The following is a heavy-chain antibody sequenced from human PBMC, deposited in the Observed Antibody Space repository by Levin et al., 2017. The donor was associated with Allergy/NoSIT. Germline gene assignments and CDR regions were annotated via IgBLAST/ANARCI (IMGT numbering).Heavy chain of an antibody. Sequence: GGSLRLSCAASGFTFSSYAMHWVRQAPGKGLEWVAVISYDGSNKYYADSVKGRFTISRDNSKNTLYLQMNSLRAEDTAVYYCARDGYDGYAQTLDYWGQGTLVTVSS. J-gene: IGHJ4*02. V-gene: IGHV3-30-3*01. D-gene: IGHD5-12*01. CDR3: ARDGYDGYAQTLDY. CDR1: GFTFSSYA. CDR2: ISYDGSNK.